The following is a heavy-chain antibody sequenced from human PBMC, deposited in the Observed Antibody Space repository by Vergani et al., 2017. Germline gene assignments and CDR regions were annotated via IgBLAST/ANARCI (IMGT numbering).Heavy chain of an antibody. CDR2: ISWNSNSI. J-gene: IGHJ5*02. D-gene: IGHD3-10*01. V-gene: IGHV3-9*02. Sequence: EVQLEESGGGLVLPGRSLRLFCVASGFTSAGYDTLWVRHAPGKGLEWVSGISWNSNSIGYADSVKGRFTTSRDNAKNSLYLQMNSLRAEDTALYYCAKDLGTASGGGWFDPWGQGTLVTVSS. CDR3: AKDLGTASGGGWFDP. CDR1: GFTSAGYD.